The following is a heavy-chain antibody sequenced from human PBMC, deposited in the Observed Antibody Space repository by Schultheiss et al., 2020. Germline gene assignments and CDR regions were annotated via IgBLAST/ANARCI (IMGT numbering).Heavy chain of an antibody. CDR2: ISSSSSYI. CDR3: ASLVVVIATQRAN. CDR1: GFTFSSYS. Sequence: GGSLRLSCAASGFTFSSYSMNWVRQAPGKGLEWVSSISSSSSYIYYADSVKGRFTISRDNAKNSLYLQMNSLRAEDTAVYYCASLVVVIATQRANWGQGNLVTGSS. J-gene: IGHJ4*02. D-gene: IGHD2-21*01. V-gene: IGHV3-21*01.